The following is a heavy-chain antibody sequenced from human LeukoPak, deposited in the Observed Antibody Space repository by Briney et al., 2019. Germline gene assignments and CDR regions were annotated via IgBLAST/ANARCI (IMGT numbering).Heavy chain of an antibody. D-gene: IGHD1-7*01. V-gene: IGHV4-4*07. CDR1: GGSISSYY. CDR3: ARDCPLYNWNYGDWFDP. Sequence: SETLSLTCTVSGGSISSYYWSWIRQPAGKGLEWIGRIYTSGSTNYNPSLKSRVTISVDTSKNQFSLKLSSVTAADTAVYYCARDCPLYNWNYGDWFDPWGQGTLVTVSS. CDR2: IYTSGST. J-gene: IGHJ5*02.